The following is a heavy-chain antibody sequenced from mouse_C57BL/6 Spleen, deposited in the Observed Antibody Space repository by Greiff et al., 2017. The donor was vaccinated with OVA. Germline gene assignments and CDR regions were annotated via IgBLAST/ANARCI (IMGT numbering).Heavy chain of an antibody. V-gene: IGHV5-9-1*02. D-gene: IGHD2-5*01. CDR3: TRDYYSNFGDWYVDV. J-gene: IGHJ1*03. Sequence: EVKLMESGEGLVKPGGSLKLSCAASGFTFSSYAMSWVRQTPEKRLEWVAYISSGGDYIYYADTVKGRFTISRDNARNTLYLQMSSLKSEDTAMYYCTRDYYSNFGDWYVDVWGTGTTVTVSS. CDR2: ISSGGDYI. CDR1: GFTFSSYA.